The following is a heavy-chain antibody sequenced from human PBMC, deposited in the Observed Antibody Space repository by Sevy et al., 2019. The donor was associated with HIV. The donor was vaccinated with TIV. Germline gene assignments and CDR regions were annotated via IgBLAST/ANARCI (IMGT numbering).Heavy chain of an antibody. J-gene: IGHJ3*02. CDR1: GGSINSDH. CDR2: VYYTGGT. CDR3: ARRNDFDI. V-gene: IGHV4-59*08. Sequence: SETLSLTCTVSGGSINSDHWNWIRQPPGKGLEWIGYVYYTGGTNYNPSLKNRVTISVDRTKNQFSLKLTTVTAADTAVYYCARRNDFDIWCQGTMVTFSS.